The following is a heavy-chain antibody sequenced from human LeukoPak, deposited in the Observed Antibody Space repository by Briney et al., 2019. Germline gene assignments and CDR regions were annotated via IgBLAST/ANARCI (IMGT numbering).Heavy chain of an antibody. J-gene: IGHJ5*02. Sequence: VIYSGGSTYFADSVKGRFTISRDISKNTVYLQMNSLRVEDTAVYYCARGRIAVAGVQVGFDWFDPWGQGTLVTVSS. V-gene: IGHV3-66*01. CDR2: IYSGGST. CDR3: ARGRIAVAGVQVGFDWFDP. D-gene: IGHD6-19*01.